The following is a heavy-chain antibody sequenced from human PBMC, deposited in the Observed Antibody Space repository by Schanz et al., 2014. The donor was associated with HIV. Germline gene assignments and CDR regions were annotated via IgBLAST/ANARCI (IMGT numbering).Heavy chain of an antibody. CDR2: IIPIFGTA. J-gene: IGHJ6*02. CDR1: GGTFRTFA. Sequence: QVQLVQSGAEVKKPGSSVKVSCKTFGGTFRTFAISWVRQAPGQGLEWMGGIIPIFGTANYAQKFQGRVTITADESTSTAYMELSSLRSEDTAVYYCASDLSVYSSSSSVWGQGTTVTVSS. D-gene: IGHD6-13*01. CDR3: ASDLSVYSSSSSV. V-gene: IGHV1-69*01.